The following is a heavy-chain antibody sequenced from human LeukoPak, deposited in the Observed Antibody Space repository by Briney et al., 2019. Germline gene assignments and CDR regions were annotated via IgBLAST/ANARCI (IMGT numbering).Heavy chain of an antibody. Sequence: GGSLRLSCAASGFTFSSYAMSWVRQAPGKGLEWVSGISGDGNSTYYADSVKGRFTISRDNSKNTLYLQMNSLRAEDTAVYYCARGKYGSGSYPYWGQGTLVTVSS. CDR2: ISGDGNST. J-gene: IGHJ4*02. D-gene: IGHD3-10*01. CDR1: GFTFSSYA. V-gene: IGHV3-23*01. CDR3: ARGKYGSGSYPY.